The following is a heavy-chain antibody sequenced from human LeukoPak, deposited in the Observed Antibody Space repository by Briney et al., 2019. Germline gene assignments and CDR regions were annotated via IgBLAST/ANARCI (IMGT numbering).Heavy chain of an antibody. CDR1: GFTFSSYT. D-gene: IGHD2-8*02. Sequence: PGGSLRLSCAASGFTFSSYTMHWVRQAPGKGLEWVAVISYDGSNKYYADSVKGRFTISRDNSKNTLYLQMNSLRAEDTAVYYCARTLRVGNSYYYYTMDVWGQGTTVTVSS. J-gene: IGHJ6*02. V-gene: IGHV3-30-3*01. CDR2: ISYDGSNK. CDR3: ARTLRVGNSYYYYTMDV.